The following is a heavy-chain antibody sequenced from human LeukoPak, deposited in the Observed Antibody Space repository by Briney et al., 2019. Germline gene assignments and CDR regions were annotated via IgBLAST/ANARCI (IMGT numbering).Heavy chain of an antibody. CDR2: IYYSGST. D-gene: IGHD3-10*01. CDR1: GGSISSYY. Sequence: SETLSLTCTVSGGSISSYYWSWIRQPPGKGLEWMGYIYYSGSTNYNPSLKSRVTISVDTSKNQFSLKLSSVTAADTAVYYCARAGYYYGSGSYPDYWGRGTLVTVSS. CDR3: ARAGYYYGSGSYPDY. V-gene: IGHV4-59*01. J-gene: IGHJ4*02.